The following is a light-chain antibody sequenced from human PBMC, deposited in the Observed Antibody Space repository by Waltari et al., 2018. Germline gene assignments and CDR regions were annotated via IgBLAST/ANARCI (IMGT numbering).Light chain of an antibody. V-gene: IGKV3-11*01. CDR1: QSVSTN. Sequence: EIVLTQSPATLSLSPGERATLSCRASQSVSTNLAWYQQKPGQAPRLVIYDASNRATGIPARFSGSGSGTDFTLTISSLEPEDFAAYYCQERKGWPALYTFGQGTKLEIK. J-gene: IGKJ2*01. CDR3: QERKGWPALYT. CDR2: DAS.